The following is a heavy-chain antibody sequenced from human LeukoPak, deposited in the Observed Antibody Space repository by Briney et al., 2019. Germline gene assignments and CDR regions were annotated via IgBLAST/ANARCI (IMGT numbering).Heavy chain of an antibody. J-gene: IGHJ4*02. Sequence: GGSLRLSCAASGFTFTSYNMNWVRQAPGKGLEWVSSISSSGNYINYADSVRGRFTISRDNARNSLYLQMNSLRAEDTAVYYCARGGRGTIIMIVVAALDYWGQGTLVTVSS. D-gene: IGHD3-22*01. CDR1: GFTFTSYN. CDR3: ARGGRGTIIMIVVAALDY. V-gene: IGHV3-21*01. CDR2: ISSSGNYI.